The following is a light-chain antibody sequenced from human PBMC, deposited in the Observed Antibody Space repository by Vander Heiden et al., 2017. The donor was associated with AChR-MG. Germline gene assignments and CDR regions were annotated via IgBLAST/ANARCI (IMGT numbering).Light chain of an antibody. CDR1: QSISSY. CDR3: QQGYSTLRT. V-gene: IGKV1-39*01. CDR2: SAS. J-gene: IGKJ1*01. Sequence: DIQMNKSSSSLSASVGDRVTITCRASQSISSYLNWYQQKPGKAPKLLIYSASSLQSGVPSRFSGSGSGTDFTLTISSLQPEDFATYYCQQGYSTLRTFGQGTKVEIK.